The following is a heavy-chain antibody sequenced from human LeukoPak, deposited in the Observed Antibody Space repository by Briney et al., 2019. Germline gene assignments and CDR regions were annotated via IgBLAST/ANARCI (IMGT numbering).Heavy chain of an antibody. J-gene: IGHJ4*02. V-gene: IGHV1-69*05. D-gene: IGHD2-21*02. Sequence: SVKVSCKASGGTFSSYAISWVRQSPGQGLEWMGRIIPIFGTANYAQKFQGRVTITTDESTSTAYMELSSLRSEDTAVYYCARENGAYCGGDCPIDYWGQGTLVTVSS. CDR2: IIPIFGTA. CDR3: ARENGAYCGGDCPIDY. CDR1: GGTFSSYA.